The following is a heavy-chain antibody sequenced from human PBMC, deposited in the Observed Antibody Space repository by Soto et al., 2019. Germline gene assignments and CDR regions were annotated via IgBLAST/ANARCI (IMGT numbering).Heavy chain of an antibody. Sequence: QVPLQESGPGLVKPSETLSLTCPVSGGSISSYYWSWIRPPPGTGLEWIGSISYSGSTNYNPSLKSRVTRAVDTTKNQVALKLSSGTAADTAGYYCARDRSGGYGDPLHYDYYYMDVWGKGTTVTVSS. J-gene: IGHJ6*03. D-gene: IGHD4-17*01. CDR3: ARDRSGGYGDPLHYDYYYMDV. CDR2: ISYSGST. CDR1: GGSISSYY. V-gene: IGHV4-59*01.